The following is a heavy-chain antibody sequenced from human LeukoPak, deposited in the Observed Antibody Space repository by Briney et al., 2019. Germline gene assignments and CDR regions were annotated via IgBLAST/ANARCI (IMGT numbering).Heavy chain of an antibody. CDR2: ISSSGSTI. Sequence: GGSLRLSCAASGFTFRSYEMNWVRQAPAKGLEWVSYISSSGSTIYYADSVKGRFTISRDNAKNSLYLQMNSLRAEDTAVYYCASGYSSSWRTSYYYYGMDVWGQGTTVTVSS. CDR1: GFTFRSYE. CDR3: ASGYSSSWRTSYYYYGMDV. J-gene: IGHJ6*02. V-gene: IGHV3-48*03. D-gene: IGHD6-13*01.